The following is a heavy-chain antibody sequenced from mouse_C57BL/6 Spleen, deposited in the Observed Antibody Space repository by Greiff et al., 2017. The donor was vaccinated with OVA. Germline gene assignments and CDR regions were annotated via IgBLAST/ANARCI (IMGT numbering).Heavy chain of an antibody. V-gene: IGHV5-6*01. CDR3: ARQGYGSTPAWFAY. CDR1: GFTFSSYG. CDR2: ISSGGSYT. D-gene: IGHD1-1*01. Sequence: EVHLVESGGDLVKPGGSLKLSCAASGFTFSSYGMSWVRQTPDKRLEWVATISSGGSYTYYPDSVKGRFTISRDNAKNTLYLQMSSLKSEDTAMYYCARQGYGSTPAWFAYWGQGTLVTVSA. J-gene: IGHJ3*01.